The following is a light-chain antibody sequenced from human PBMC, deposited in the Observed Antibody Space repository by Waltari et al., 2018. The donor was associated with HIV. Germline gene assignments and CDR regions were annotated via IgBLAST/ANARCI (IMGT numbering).Light chain of an antibody. Sequence: QSVLTQPPSASGTPGQRVTISCSGSSSDIGSYYVYWFQQLPGTAPKLLIYRSNQRPSGVPDRFSGSKAGTSASLAISGLRSEDEADYYCATWDDNLSGVVFGGGTKLTVL. CDR2: RSN. J-gene: IGLJ2*01. CDR1: SSDIGSYY. CDR3: ATWDDNLSGVV. V-gene: IGLV1-47*01.